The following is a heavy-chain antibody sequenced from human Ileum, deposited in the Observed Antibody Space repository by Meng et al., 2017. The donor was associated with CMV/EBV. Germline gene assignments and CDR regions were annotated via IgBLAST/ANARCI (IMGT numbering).Heavy chain of an antibody. CDR1: RYTFRINY. CDR3: ARGYSYACDY. D-gene: IGHD3-16*01. V-gene: IGHV1-2*06. J-gene: IGHJ4*02. Sequence: SCKPSRYTFRINYIHWLRPAPGQGLEWMGRIDPNTGATYSAQKFQGRVTMTRDTSISTAYLELTSLIFDDTAVYYCARGYSYACDYWGQGALVTVSS. CDR2: IDPNTGAT.